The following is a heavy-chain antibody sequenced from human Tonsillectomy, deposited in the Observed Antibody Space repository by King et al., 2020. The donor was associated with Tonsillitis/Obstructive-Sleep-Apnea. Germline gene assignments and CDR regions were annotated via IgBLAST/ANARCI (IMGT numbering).Heavy chain of an antibody. J-gene: IGHJ4*02. Sequence: EVQLVESGGGLVKPGGSLRLSCAASGFTFTNAWMSWVRQAPGKGLKWVGRIKSKTDGGTTDYAAPVKGRFTISRDDSKNTLYLQMNSLKTEDTAVYYCTTRYCSSTSCLTFFDYWGQGTLVTVSS. CDR2: IKSKTDGGTT. CDR1: GFTFTNAW. D-gene: IGHD2-2*01. V-gene: IGHV3-15*01. CDR3: TTRYCSSTSCLTFFDY.